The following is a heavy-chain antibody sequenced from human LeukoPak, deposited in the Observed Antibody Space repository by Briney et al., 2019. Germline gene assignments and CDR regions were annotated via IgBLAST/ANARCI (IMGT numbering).Heavy chain of an antibody. CDR1: GGSISSGDKY. V-gene: IGHV4-30-2*01. D-gene: IGHD3-10*01. CDR3: ARGEFQLLSPHY. CDR2: IYHNGNT. Sequence: PSETLSLTCNVSGGSISSGDKYWSWIRQPPGKGLDWIGCIYHNGNTYYTPFLRSRVTISLDRSKNQFSLNLISVTAADTAVYYCARGEFQLLSPHYWGQGILVTVSS. J-gene: IGHJ4*02.